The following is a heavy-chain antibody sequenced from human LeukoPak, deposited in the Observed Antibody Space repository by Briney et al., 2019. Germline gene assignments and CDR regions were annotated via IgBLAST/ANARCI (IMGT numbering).Heavy chain of an antibody. J-gene: IGHJ4*02. CDR2: IHPNLGGT. D-gene: IGHD3-16*01. V-gene: IGHV1-2*02. CDR3: VRDGGGDPYSLRH. Sequence: ASLKVSCKASGYTFTGHYLHWVRQAPGQGLEWMGWIHPNLGGTNYPQKFQGGVTMTRDTSITTAYMELSSLRSDDTAVYYCVRDGGGDPYSLRHWGQGTLVTVSS. CDR1: GYTFTGHY.